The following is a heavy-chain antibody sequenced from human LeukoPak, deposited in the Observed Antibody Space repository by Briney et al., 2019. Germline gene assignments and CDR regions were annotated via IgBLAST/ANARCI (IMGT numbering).Heavy chain of an antibody. CDR1: AFTFSPYS. Sequence: GGSLRLSCAAPAFTFSPYSMPWVRQGQGKGLKGVSSIYPSGDSTFYADSVKGRFTISRDNSKNTLYLQMSSLRTEDTAIYYCAKDVVPDSGWDLDYWGQGTLVTVSS. D-gene: IGHD6-19*01. CDR3: AKDVVPDSGWDLDY. V-gene: IGHV3-23*01. CDR2: IYPSGDST. J-gene: IGHJ4*02.